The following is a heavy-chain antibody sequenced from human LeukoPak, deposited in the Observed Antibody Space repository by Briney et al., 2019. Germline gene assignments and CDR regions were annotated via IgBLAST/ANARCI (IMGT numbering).Heavy chain of an antibody. Sequence: GGSLRLSCAASGFTFSIYSMNWVRQAPGKGLEWVSYMSSSSSYIYYADSVKGRFTISRDNAKNSLYLQMNSLRAEDTAVYYCARGPPSAYCGGDCYWYFDLWGQGTLVTVSS. D-gene: IGHD2-21*02. CDR1: GFTFSIYS. V-gene: IGHV3-21*01. CDR2: MSSSSSYI. CDR3: ARGPPSAYCGGDCYWYFDL. J-gene: IGHJ2*01.